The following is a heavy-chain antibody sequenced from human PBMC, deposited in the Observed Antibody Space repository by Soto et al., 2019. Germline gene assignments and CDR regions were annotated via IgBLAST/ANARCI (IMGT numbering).Heavy chain of an antibody. D-gene: IGHD3-10*01. V-gene: IGHV3-7*01. CDR3: ARGRPPSSGGNFDS. CDR1: GFSLRNYW. CDR2: INQNEGEK. J-gene: IGHJ4*02. Sequence: EVHLAESGGGLVQPGGSLRVSCTAAGFSLRNYWMTWVRQAPGKGLEWVANINQNEGEKYYVDSVKGRFTISRDNAYNSLYLEMDNLRVDDSAVYFCARGRPPSSGGNFDSWGQATLVSVSS.